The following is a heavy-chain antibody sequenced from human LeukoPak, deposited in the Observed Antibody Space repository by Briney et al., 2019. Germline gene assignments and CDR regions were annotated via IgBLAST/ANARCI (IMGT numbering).Heavy chain of an antibody. CDR2: ISYDGSNK. Sequence: GGSLRLSCAASGFTFSSYGMHWVRQAPGKGLEWVAVISYDGSNKYYADSVKGRFTISRDNSKNTLYLQMNSLRAEDTAVYYCAKSSYRAYGDDAFDIWGQGTMVTASS. D-gene: IGHD3-10*01. V-gene: IGHV3-30*18. J-gene: IGHJ3*02. CDR1: GFTFSSYG. CDR3: AKSSYRAYGDDAFDI.